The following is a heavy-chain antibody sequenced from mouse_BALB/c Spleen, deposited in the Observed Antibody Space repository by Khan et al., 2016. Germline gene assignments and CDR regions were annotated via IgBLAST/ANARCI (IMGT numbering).Heavy chain of an antibody. CDR3: SSDYDGFAY. CDR1: GFSLTGYG. Sequence: QVQLKESGPGLVAPSQSLSITCTVSGFSLTGYGVNWVRQPPGKGLEWLGKIWADGRTDYNSALKSRVSISKDNSKSQVVLKMNSLQTDDTANYYCSSDYDGFAYWCQGTLVIVSA. D-gene: IGHD2-12*01. J-gene: IGHJ3*01. V-gene: IGHV2-6-7*01. CDR2: IWADGRT.